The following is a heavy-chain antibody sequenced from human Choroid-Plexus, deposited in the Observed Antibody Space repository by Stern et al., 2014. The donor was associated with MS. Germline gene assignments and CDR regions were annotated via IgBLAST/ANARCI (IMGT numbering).Heavy chain of an antibody. CDR2: ISAHNGHT. D-gene: IGHD3-22*01. CDR3: ARERGYYESSGYYAMKDGY. Sequence: VHLVESGAEVKKPGASVKVSCKASGYTFTSYGISWVRQAPGQGLEYMGWISAHNGHTNYAQRFQGRVALTTDTSTTTAYMELRSLRSDDTAVYYCARERGYYESSGYYAMKDGYWGQGTPVTVSS. V-gene: IGHV1-18*01. J-gene: IGHJ4*02. CDR1: GYTFTSYG.